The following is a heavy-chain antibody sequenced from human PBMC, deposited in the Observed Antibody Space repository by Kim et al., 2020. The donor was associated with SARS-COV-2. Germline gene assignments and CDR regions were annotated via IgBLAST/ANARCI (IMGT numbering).Heavy chain of an antibody. CDR2: IDWDDKK. Sequence: SGPTLVKPTETLTLTCAFSGFSLSTVGMCVTWIRQPPGKALEFLGFIDWDDKKYYPTSLETRVTISKDTSKNEVVLMMTHMDPADTATYYCARMESPFDGYDWDFDFWGPGSLVTVSS. D-gene: IGHD5-12*01. J-gene: IGHJ4*02. V-gene: IGHV2-70*01. CDR1: GFSLSTVGMC. CDR3: ARMESPFDGYDWDFDF.